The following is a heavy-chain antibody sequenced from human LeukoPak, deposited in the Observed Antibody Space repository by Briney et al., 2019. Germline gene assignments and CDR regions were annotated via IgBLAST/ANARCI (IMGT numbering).Heavy chain of an antibody. V-gene: IGHV1-18*01. Sequence: ASVKVSCKASGYTFTSYGISWVRQAPGQGLEWMGWISAYNGNTNYAQKPQGRVTMTTDTSTSTAYMELRSLRSDDTAVYYCARDRAAAGTTHAFDIWGQGTMVTVSS. D-gene: IGHD6-13*01. CDR3: ARDRAAAGTTHAFDI. CDR2: ISAYNGNT. CDR1: GYTFTSYG. J-gene: IGHJ3*02.